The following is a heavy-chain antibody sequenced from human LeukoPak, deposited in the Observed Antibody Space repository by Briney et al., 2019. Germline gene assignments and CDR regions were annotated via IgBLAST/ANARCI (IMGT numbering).Heavy chain of an antibody. J-gene: IGHJ4*02. CDR3: ARGWLQSDY. Sequence: PGGSLRLSCAASGFTLSRYWMHWVRQAPGKGLEWMAVISYDGSNKYYADSVKGRFTISRDNSKNTLYLQMNSLRPEDTAVYYCARGWLQSDYWGQGTLVTVSS. V-gene: IGHV3-30*03. CDR2: ISYDGSNK. CDR1: GFTLSRYW. D-gene: IGHD5-24*01.